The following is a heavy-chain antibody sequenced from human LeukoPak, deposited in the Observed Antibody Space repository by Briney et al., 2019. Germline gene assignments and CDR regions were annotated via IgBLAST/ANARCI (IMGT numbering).Heavy chain of an antibody. CDR2: ISGSGGST. CDR3: AEDGIRYFDWLFHYFDY. V-gene: IGHV3-23*01. D-gene: IGHD3-9*01. CDR1: GFTFSSYA. Sequence: GGSLRLSCAASGFTFSSYAMSWVRQAPGKGLEWVSAISGSGGSTYYADSVKGRFTISRDNSKNTLYLQMNSLRAEDTAVYFCAEDGIRYFDWLFHYFDYWGQGTLVTVSS. J-gene: IGHJ4*02.